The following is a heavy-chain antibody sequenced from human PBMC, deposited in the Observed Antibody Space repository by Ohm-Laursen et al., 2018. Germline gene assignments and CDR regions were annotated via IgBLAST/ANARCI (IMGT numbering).Heavy chain of an antibody. Sequence: SLRLSCTASGFTFSSYGMHWVRQAPGKGLEWVAVISYDGSNKYYADSVKGRFTISRDNSKNTLYLQMNSLRAEDTAEYYCARGAYSSSWLDWYFDLWGRGTLVTVSS. V-gene: IGHV3-30*03. CDR1: GFTFSSYG. CDR2: ISYDGSNK. CDR3: ARGAYSSSWLDWYFDL. J-gene: IGHJ2*01. D-gene: IGHD6-13*01.